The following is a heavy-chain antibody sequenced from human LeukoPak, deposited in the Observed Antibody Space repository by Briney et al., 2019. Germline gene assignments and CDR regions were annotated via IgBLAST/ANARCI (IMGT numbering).Heavy chain of an antibody. CDR1: GFTFSSYA. CDR3: AKAYDILTGNPGY. D-gene: IGHD3-9*01. V-gene: IGHV3-23*01. J-gene: IGHJ4*02. CDR2: ISGSGGST. Sequence: GGSLRLSCAASGFTFSSYAMSWVRQAPGKGLEWVSAISGSGGSTYYADSVKGRFTISRDNSKNTLYLQMNSLRAEDAAVYYCAKAYDILTGNPGYWGQGTLVTVSS.